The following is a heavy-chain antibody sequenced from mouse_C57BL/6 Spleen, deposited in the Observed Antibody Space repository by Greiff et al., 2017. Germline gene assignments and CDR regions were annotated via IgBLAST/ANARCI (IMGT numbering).Heavy chain of an antibody. Sequence: QVQLQQSGAELVRPGTSVKVSCKASGYAFTNYLIEWVKQRPGQGLEWIGVINPGSGGTNYNETFKGKATLTADKSSSTAYMQLSSLTSEYSAVYFCARRGPYYFDYWGQGTTLTVSS. V-gene: IGHV1-54*01. CDR3: ARRGPYYFDY. J-gene: IGHJ2*01. CDR2: INPGSGGT. CDR1: GYAFTNYL.